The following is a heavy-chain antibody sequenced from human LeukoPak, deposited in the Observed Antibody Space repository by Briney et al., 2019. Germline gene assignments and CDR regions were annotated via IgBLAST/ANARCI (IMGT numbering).Heavy chain of an antibody. Sequence: SETLSLTCAVYGGSFSGYYWSWIRQPAGKGLEWIGRIYTSGSTNYNPSLKSRVTMSVDTSKNQFSLQLSSVTAADTAVYYCARGIRASGWNIDAFDIWGQGTMVTVSS. V-gene: IGHV4-59*10. J-gene: IGHJ3*02. CDR1: GGSFSGYY. CDR2: IYTSGST. CDR3: ARGIRASGWNIDAFDI. D-gene: IGHD3-3*01.